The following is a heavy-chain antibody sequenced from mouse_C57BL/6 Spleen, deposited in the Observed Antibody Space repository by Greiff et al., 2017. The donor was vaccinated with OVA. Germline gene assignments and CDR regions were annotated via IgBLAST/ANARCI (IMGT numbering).Heavy chain of an antibody. CDR2: IRNKANNHAT. CDR1: GFTFSDAW. Sequence: EVKLVESGGGLVQPGGSMKLSCAASGFTFSDAWMDWVRQSPEKGLEWVAEIRNKANNHATYYAESVKGRFTISRDDSKSSVYLQMNSLRAEDTGIYYDTRDGNYGDYAMDYWGQGTSVTVSS. CDR3: TRDGNYGDYAMDY. D-gene: IGHD2-1*01. V-gene: IGHV6-6*01. J-gene: IGHJ4*01.